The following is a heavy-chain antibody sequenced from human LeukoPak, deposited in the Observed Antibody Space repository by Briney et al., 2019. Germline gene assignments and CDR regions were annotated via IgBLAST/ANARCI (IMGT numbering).Heavy chain of an antibody. D-gene: IGHD2-15*01. V-gene: IGHV4-34*01. Sequence: SETLSLTCAVYGGSFSGYYWSWIRQPPGKGLEWIGEINHSGSTNYNPSLKSRVTISVDTSKNQFSLKLSSVTAADTAVYYCARDSSPSSDWFDPWGQGTLVTVSS. CDR2: INHSGST. J-gene: IGHJ5*02. CDR1: GGSFSGYY. CDR3: ARDSSPSSDWFDP.